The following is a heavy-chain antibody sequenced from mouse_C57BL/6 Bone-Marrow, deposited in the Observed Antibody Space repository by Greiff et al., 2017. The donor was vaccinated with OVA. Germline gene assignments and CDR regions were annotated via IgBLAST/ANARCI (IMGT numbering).Heavy chain of an antibody. CDR1: GYSFTGYY. CDR2: INPSTGGT. CDR3: AIGRTSPFAY. D-gene: IGHD2-14*01. V-gene: IGHV1-42*01. Sequence: EVQLQQSGPELVKPGASVKISCKASGYSFTGYYMNWVKQSPEKSLEWIGEINPSTGGTTYNQKFKAKATLTVDKSSSTAYMQLKSLTSEDSAVYYCAIGRTSPFAYWGQGTLVTVSA. J-gene: IGHJ3*01.